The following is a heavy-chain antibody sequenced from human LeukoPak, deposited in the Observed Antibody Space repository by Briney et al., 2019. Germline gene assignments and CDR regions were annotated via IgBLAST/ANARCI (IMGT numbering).Heavy chain of an antibody. V-gene: IGHV1-69*13. J-gene: IGHJ4*02. D-gene: IGHD2-15*01. Sequence: GASVKVSCKASGYSFTNYGISWVRQAPGQGLEWMGGIIPIFGTANYAQKFQGRVTITADESTSTAYMELSSLRSEDTAVYYCARDRVYCSGGSCYKFDYWGQGTLVTVSS. CDR2: IIPIFGTA. CDR3: ARDRVYCSGGSCYKFDY. CDR1: GYSFTNYG.